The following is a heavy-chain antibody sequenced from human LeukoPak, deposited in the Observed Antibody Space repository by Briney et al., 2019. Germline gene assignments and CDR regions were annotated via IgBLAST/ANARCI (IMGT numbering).Heavy chain of an antibody. J-gene: IGHJ3*02. CDR2: INPSGGST. D-gene: IGHD2-2*01. CDR1: GYTFTSYY. V-gene: IGHV1-46*01. Sequence: GASVKVSCKASGYTFTSYYTHWVRQAPGQGLEWMGIINPSGGSTSYAQKFQGRVTMTRDTSTSTVYMELSSLRSEDTAVYYCEVTGVGYCSSTSCYGAFDIWGQGTMVTVSS. CDR3: EVTGVGYCSSTSCYGAFDI.